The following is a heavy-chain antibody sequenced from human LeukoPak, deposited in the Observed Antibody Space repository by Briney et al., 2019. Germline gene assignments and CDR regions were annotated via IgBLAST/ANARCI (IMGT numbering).Heavy chain of an antibody. CDR3: AGASVAYYYYMDV. Sequence: SETLSLTCTVSGGSIISHYWSWIRQPPGRGLEWIGYIYYSGSTNYNPSLKSRVTISVDTSKNQCSLKLSSVTAADTAVYYCAGASVAYYYYMDVWGKGTTVTVSS. CDR2: IYYSGST. J-gene: IGHJ6*03. V-gene: IGHV4-59*11. CDR1: GGSIISHY. D-gene: IGHD2-15*01.